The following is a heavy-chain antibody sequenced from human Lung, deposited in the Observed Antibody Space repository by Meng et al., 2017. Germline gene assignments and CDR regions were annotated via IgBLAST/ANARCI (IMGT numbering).Heavy chain of an antibody. CDR2: INHSGST. CDR1: GGSFSDYY. D-gene: IGHD4-11*01. V-gene: IGHV4-34*01. Sequence: QVQLQHVGAGRLKPSDTLSLIGVLSGGSFSDYYWSWISQPPGKGLEWIGEINHSGSTNYNPSLESRATISVDTSQNNLSLKLSSVTSADSAVYYCARGPTTMAHDFDYWGQGTLVTVSS. J-gene: IGHJ4*02. CDR3: ARGPTTMAHDFDY.